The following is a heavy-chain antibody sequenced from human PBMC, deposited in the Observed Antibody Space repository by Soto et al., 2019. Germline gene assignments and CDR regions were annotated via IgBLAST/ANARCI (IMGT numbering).Heavy chain of an antibody. V-gene: IGHV4-34*01. CDR3: ARGRRRRGNYYYMDV. Sequence: SETLSLTCAVYGGTFSGYYWSWIRQPPGKGLEWIGEINHSGSTNYNPSLKSRVTISVDTSKNQFSLKLSSVTAADTAVYYCARGRRRRGNYYYMDVWGKGTTVTVSS. CDR1: GGTFSGYY. J-gene: IGHJ6*03. CDR2: INHSGST.